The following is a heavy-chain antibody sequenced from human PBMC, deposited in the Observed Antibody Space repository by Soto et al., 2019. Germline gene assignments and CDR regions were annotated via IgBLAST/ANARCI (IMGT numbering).Heavy chain of an antibody. J-gene: IGHJ5*02. CDR3: AWGQLLNWFDP. D-gene: IGHD2-2*01. Sequence: ASVKVSCKASGYTFTSYYMNWVRQAPGQGLEWMGIINPSGGSTSYAQKFQGRVTMTRDTSTSTVYTELSSLRSEDTAVYYCAWGQLLNWFDPWGQGTLVTVSS. V-gene: IGHV1-46*03. CDR1: GYTFTSYY. CDR2: INPSGGST.